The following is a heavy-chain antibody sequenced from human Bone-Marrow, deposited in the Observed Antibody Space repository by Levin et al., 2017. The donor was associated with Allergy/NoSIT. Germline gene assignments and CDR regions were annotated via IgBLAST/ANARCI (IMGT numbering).Heavy chain of an antibody. CDR2: IHYNGRT. V-gene: IGHV4-39*01. D-gene: IGHD2-15*01. Sequence: SETLSLTCSVSGGSISGSSYYWGWIRQPPGKGLEWIAKIHYNGRTSYNPTLKSRVTVFVDTSKNQFSLRLSSVTAADTALYYCARYGGRSFSAWFDPWGQGTLVTVSS. J-gene: IGHJ5*02. CDR1: GGSISGSSYY. CDR3: ARYGGRSFSAWFDP.